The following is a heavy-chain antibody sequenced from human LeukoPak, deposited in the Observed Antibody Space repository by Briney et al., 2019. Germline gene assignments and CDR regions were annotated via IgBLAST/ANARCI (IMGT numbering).Heavy chain of an antibody. Sequence: GGSLRLSCAASGFTFSSYGMHWVRQAPGKGLEWVAVISYDGNNKYYADSVKGRFTISRDNSKNSLYLQMNNLRAEDTAVYYCARWDRFHGVWGQGTLVTVSS. D-gene: IGHD1-14*01. CDR1: GFTFSSYG. CDR3: ARWDRFHGV. CDR2: ISYDGNNK. J-gene: IGHJ4*02. V-gene: IGHV3-30*03.